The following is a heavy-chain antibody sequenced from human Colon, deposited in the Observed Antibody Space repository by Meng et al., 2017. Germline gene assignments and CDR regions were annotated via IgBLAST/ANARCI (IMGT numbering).Heavy chain of an antibody. V-gene: IGHV5-51*01. CDR2: IFPADSDT. CDR1: GYSFSSYW. Sequence: GESLKISCKGSGYSFSSYWIGWVRQMPGKGPEWMGNIFPADSDTRYSPSFQGQVTISVDKSISTAYLQWSSLEASDSAIYYCARLRDYGDDRAFDYWGPGTLVTVSS. J-gene: IGHJ4*02. CDR3: ARLRDYGDDRAFDY. D-gene: IGHD4/OR15-4a*01.